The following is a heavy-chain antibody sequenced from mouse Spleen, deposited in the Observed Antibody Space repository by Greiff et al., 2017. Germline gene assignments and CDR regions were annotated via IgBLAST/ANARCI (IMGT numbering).Heavy chain of an antibody. CDR3: ARADYYDGSYPY. CDR1: GYSITSGYY. J-gene: IGHJ3*01. V-gene: IGHV3-6*01. D-gene: IGHD1-1*01. Sequence: EVKLQESGPGLVKPSQSLSLTCSVPGYSITSGYYWNWIRQFPGNKLEWMGYISYDGSNNYNPSLKNRISITRDTSKNQFFLKLNSVTTEDTATYYCARADYYDGSYPYWGQGTLVTVSA. CDR2: ISYDGSN.